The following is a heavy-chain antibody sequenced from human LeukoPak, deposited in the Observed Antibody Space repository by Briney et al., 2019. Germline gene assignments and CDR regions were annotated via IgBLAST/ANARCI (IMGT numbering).Heavy chain of an antibody. V-gene: IGHV3-53*01. CDR2: IYSGGST. CDR3: ARVKAYRGYFDY. Sequence: GGSLRLSCAASGFTFSDYYMSWVRQAPGKGLEWVSVIYSGGSTYYADSVKGRFTISRDNSKNTLYLQMNSLRAEDTAVYYCARVKAYRGYFDYWGQGTLVTVSS. CDR1: GFTFSDYY. J-gene: IGHJ4*02.